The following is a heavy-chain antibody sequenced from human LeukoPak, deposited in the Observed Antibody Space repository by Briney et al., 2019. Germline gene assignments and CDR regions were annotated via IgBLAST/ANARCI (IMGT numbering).Heavy chain of an antibody. J-gene: IGHJ4*02. CDR2: ISSNGGST. CDR3: ARTSGRYNEWDY. Sequence: PGGSLRLSCAASGFTFSSYAMHWVRQAPGKGLEYVSAISSNGGSTYYANSVKGRFTISRDNSKNTLYRQMGSLRAEDMAVYYCARTSGRYNEWDYWGQGTLVTVSS. V-gene: IGHV3-64*01. D-gene: IGHD1-26*01. CDR1: GFTFSSYA.